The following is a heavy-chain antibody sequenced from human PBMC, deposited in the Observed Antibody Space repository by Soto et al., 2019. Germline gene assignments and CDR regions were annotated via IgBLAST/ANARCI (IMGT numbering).Heavy chain of an antibody. CDR3: AKDYGVRGIMTNLFDS. CDR1: GFTFDNYA. V-gene: IGHV3-23*01. J-gene: IGHJ5*01. D-gene: IGHD3-10*01. CDR2: ISGSGDRT. Sequence: EVQLLESGGGLVQPGGSLRISCTASGFTFDNYAMAWVRQAPGKGLEWVAGISGSGDRTNYVDSVKGRFTISRDNSKNSWYLQVKSLRAEDTALYYCAKDYGVRGIMTNLFDSWGQGTRVAVSS.